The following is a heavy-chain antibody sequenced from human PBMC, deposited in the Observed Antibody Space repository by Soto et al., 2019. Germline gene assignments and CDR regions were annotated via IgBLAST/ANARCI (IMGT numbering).Heavy chain of an antibody. V-gene: IGHV1-18*01. CDR2: INSFSGDT. CDR1: GYTFTHYG. D-gene: IGHD2-15*01. CDR3: ARDLHSGGKYWYFDI. Sequence: QVQLVQSGAEVKKPGASVKVSCKASGYTFTHYGITWVRQAPGKGLEWMGWINSFSGDTNYPQKLQGRLTMTTDTPTNTVYMELRNLRSDDTAVYYCARDLHSGGKYWYFDIWGRGTLVTVSS. J-gene: IGHJ2*01.